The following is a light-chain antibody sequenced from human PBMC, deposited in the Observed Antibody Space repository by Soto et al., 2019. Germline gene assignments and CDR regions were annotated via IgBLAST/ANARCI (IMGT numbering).Light chain of an antibody. J-gene: IGLJ2*01. CDR1: SSNIGSRYD. CDR2: ANS. Sequence: QSALTQSPSVSGAPGQRVTISCTGGSSNIGSRYDVHWYQQLPGTAPKLLIYANSNRPSGVPDRFSGSKSGTSASLAISGLQTEDEADYYCQSYDSNLSGVVFGGGTKVTVL. CDR3: QSYDSNLSGVV. V-gene: IGLV1-40*01.